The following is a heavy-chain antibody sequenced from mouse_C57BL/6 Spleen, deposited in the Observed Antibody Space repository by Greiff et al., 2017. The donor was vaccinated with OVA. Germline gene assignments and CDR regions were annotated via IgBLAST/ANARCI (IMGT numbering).Heavy chain of an antibody. V-gene: IGHV1-59*01. Sequence: QVQLQQPGAELVRPGTSVKLSCKASGYTFTSYWMHWVKQRPGQGLEWIGVIDPSDSYTNYNQKFKGKATLTVDTSSSTAYMQLSSLTSEDSAVYYCARGALGIGYWGQGTTLTVSS. D-gene: IGHD4-1*01. J-gene: IGHJ2*01. CDR3: ARGALGIGY. CDR2: IDPSDSYT. CDR1: GYTFTSYW.